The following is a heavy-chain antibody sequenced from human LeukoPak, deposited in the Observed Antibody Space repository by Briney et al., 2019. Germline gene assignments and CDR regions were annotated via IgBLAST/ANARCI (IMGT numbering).Heavy chain of an antibody. J-gene: IGHJ4*02. CDR2: INHSGST. CDR3: ARGRGADYYGSGSYSSFDY. D-gene: IGHD3-10*01. Sequence: PSETLSLTCAVYGGSFSGYYWSWIRQPPGKGLEWIGEINHSGSTNYNPSLKSRVTISVDTSKNQFSLKLGSVTAADTAVYYCARGRGADYYGSGSYSSFDYWGQGTLVTVSS. CDR1: GGSFSGYY. V-gene: IGHV4-34*01.